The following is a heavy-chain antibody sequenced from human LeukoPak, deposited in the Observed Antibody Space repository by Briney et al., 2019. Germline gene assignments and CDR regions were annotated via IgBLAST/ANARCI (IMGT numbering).Heavy chain of an antibody. CDR2: IYHSGST. CDR1: GYSISSGYY. Sequence: SETLSLTCAVSGYSISSGYYWGWIRQPPGKGLEWIGSIYHSGSTYYNPSLKSRVTISVDTSKNQFSLKLSSVTAADTAVYYCARTDLRYYYDSSGDAFDIWGQGTMVTVSS. V-gene: IGHV4-38-2*01. J-gene: IGHJ3*02. CDR3: ARTDLRYYYDSSGDAFDI. D-gene: IGHD3-22*01.